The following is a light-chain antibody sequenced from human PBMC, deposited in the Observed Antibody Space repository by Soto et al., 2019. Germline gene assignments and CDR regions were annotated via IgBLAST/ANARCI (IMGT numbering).Light chain of an antibody. V-gene: IGKV4-1*01. CDR3: QQSYSTPLT. CDR2: AAS. Sequence: DIVMTQSPDSLAVSLGERATINCKSSQSVLYSSNNKNYLAWYQQKPGKAPKLLIYAASSLQSGVPSRFSGSGSGTDFTLTITSLQPEDFATYYCQQSYSTPLTFGQGTKVDIK. J-gene: IGKJ1*01. CDR1: QSVLYSSNNKNY.